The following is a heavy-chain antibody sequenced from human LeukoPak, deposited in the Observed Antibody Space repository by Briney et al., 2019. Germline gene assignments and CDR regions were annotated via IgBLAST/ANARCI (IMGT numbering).Heavy chain of an antibody. CDR1: GGSISSYY. CDR3: AREYGSGDFDY. J-gene: IGHJ4*02. CDR2: IYYSGST. V-gene: IGHV4-59*01. D-gene: IGHD3-10*01. Sequence: SETLSLTCTVSGGSISSYYWSWIRQPPGKGLEWIGYIYYSGSTNYNPSLKSRVTISVDTSKNQCSLKLSSVTAADTAVYYCAREYGSGDFDYWGQGTLVTVSS.